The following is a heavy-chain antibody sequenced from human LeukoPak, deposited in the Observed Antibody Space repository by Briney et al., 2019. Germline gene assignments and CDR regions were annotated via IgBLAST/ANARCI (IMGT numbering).Heavy chain of an antibody. J-gene: IGHJ4*02. CDR1: GGSISSGGYS. D-gene: IGHD1-26*01. V-gene: IGHV4-30-2*01. CDR3: ARWKWELQYFDY. CDR2: IYHSGST. Sequence: SETLSLTCAVSGGSISSGGYSWSWIRQPPGKGLEWIGYIYHSGSTYYNPSLKSRVTISVDRSKSQFSLKLSSVTAADTAVYYCARWKWELQYFDYWGQGTLVTVSS.